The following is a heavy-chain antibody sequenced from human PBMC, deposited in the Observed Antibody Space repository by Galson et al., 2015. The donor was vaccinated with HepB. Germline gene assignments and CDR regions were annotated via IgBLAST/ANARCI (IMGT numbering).Heavy chain of an antibody. Sequence: SLRLSCAASGFTFSSYDLYWVRQAPGKGLEWVAVISYDGSKPYADSVKGRFPISRDNSKSTLYLHMNSLRYEDTSMYYCARVRINNLDYWGQGTLVTVSS. D-gene: IGHD1/OR15-1a*01. V-gene: IGHV3-30-3*01. CDR2: ISYDGSK. CDR3: ARVRINNLDY. CDR1: GFTFSSYD. J-gene: IGHJ4*02.